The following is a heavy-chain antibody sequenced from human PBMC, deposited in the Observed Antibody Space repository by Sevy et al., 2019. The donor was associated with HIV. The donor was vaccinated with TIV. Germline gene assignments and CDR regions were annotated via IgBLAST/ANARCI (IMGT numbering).Heavy chain of an antibody. V-gene: IGHV3-23*01. J-gene: IGHJ3*02. D-gene: IGHD3-22*01. CDR1: GFTFTSYA. CDR2: IFRNFRGVDVT. Sequence: GGSLRLSCTTSGFTFTSYAMNWVRQAPGKGLEWVSTIFRNFRGVDVTYDADSVKGRFTISRDSSRNMLYLQMNSLRAEDTAVYYCSGARYDSSGSFNALDIWGQGTMVTVSS. CDR3: SGARYDSSGSFNALDI.